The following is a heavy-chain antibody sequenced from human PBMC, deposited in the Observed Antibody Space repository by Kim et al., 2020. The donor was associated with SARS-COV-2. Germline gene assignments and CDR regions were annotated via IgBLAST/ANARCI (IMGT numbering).Heavy chain of an antibody. CDR1: GGSFSGYY. V-gene: IGHV4-34*01. J-gene: IGHJ4*02. CDR3: ARSEPRKRGPET. Sequence: SETLSLTCAVYGGSFSGYYWSWIRQPPGKGLEWIGEINHSGSTNYNPSLKSRVTISVDTSKNQFSLKLSSVTAADTAVYYCARSEPRKRGPETWGQGTLVTVSS. CDR2: INHSGST.